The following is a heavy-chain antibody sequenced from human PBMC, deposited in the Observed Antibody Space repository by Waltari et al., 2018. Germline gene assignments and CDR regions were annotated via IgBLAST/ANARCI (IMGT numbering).Heavy chain of an antibody. V-gene: IGHV4-39*07. CDR3: ARCLEMGTFDY. J-gene: IGHJ4*02. D-gene: IGHD1-1*01. CDR2: IYYSGST. CDR1: GGSISSSSYY. Sequence: QLQLQESGPGLVKPSETLSLTCTVSGGSISSSSYYWGWIRQPPGKGLEWIGSIYYSGSTDYNPSLKSRVTISVDTSKNQFSLKLSSVTAADTAVYYCARCLEMGTFDYWGQGTLVTVSS.